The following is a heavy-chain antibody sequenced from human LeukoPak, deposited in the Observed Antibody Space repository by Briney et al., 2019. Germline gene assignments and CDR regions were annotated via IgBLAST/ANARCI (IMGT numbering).Heavy chain of an antibody. CDR1: GFTFSMYE. J-gene: IGHJ4*02. Sequence: PGRSLRLSCAASGFTFSMYEMNWVRQAPGKGLEWVSYVSSSGSTIYYGDSVKGRFTISRDNAKKSLSLQMNSLRAEDTAVYYCARDMVVRGVRGADYWGQGTLVTVSS. CDR3: ARDMVVRGVRGADY. D-gene: IGHD3-10*01. V-gene: IGHV3-48*03. CDR2: VSSSGSTI.